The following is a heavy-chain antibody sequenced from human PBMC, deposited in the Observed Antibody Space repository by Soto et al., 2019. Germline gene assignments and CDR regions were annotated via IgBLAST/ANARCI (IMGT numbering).Heavy chain of an antibody. CDR2: ITPIIGTA. D-gene: IGHD2-21*01. CDR1: GGTFSSYA. J-gene: IGHJ4*02. Sequence: SVKVSCKASGGTFSSYAISWVRQAPGQGLEWMGGITPIIGTANYAQKFHGRVTVTIDTSTSTVYMEVRKLRSDDTAVYYFGRVEREHCGGPSCPLFDYGGKGTLVPVSP. CDR3: GRVEREHCGGPSCPLFDY. V-gene: IGHV1-69*05.